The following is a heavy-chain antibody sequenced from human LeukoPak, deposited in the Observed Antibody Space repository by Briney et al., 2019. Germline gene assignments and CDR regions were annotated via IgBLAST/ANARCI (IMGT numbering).Heavy chain of an antibody. J-gene: IGHJ4*02. V-gene: IGHV4-59*08. CDR1: GGSISSSY. CDR2: IYYSWSS. D-gene: IGHD4-11*01. CDR3: ARQGPLTTAVTTRTNPFDY. Sequence: SETLSLTCTVSGGSISSSYWSWIRQPPGKGLEWIGYIYYSWSSNYNPPLKSRGTISVDTSKNQFSLKVNSVTAADTAVYYCARQGPLTTAVTTRTNPFDYWGQGTLVTVSS.